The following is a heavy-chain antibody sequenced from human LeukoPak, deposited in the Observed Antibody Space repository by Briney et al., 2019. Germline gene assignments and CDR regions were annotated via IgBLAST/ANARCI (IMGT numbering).Heavy chain of an antibody. D-gene: IGHD4-17*01. Sequence: GGSLRLSCAASGFTFSSYSMNWVRQAPGKGLEWVSSISSSSSYIYYADSVKGRFTISRDNAKNSLYLQMNSLRAEDTAVYYCASERYDYGARRTSSYFDYWGQGTLVTVSS. CDR1: GFTFSSYS. V-gene: IGHV3-21*01. J-gene: IGHJ4*02. CDR3: ASERYDYGARRTSSYFDY. CDR2: ISSSSSYI.